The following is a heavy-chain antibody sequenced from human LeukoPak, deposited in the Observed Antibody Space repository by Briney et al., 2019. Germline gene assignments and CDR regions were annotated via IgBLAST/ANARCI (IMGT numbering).Heavy chain of an antibody. D-gene: IGHD1-26*01. V-gene: IGHV4-61*02. Sequence: SETLSLTCTVSGDSITTGRYYWSWIRQPAGKGLEWIGRMHTSGRTNYNPSLESRVTISVDMSKNQLSLKLTSVTAADTAVYYCARGLTNAWEVQDYWGQGTVVTVSS. J-gene: IGHJ4*02. CDR2: MHTSGRT. CDR3: ARGLTNAWEVQDY. CDR1: GDSITTGRYY.